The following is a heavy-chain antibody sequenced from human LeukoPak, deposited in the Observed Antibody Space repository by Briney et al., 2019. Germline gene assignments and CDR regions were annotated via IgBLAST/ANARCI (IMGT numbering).Heavy chain of an antibody. V-gene: IGHV1-46*01. CDR2: INPSGGST. CDR1: GYTFTSYY. CDR3: ARDKGLIRFLAY. Sequence: ASVKVSCKASGYTFTSYYMHWVRPAPGQGLGWMGIINPSGGSTSYAQKFQGRVTMTRDTSTSTVYMELSSLRSEDTAVYYCARDKGLIRFLAYWGQGTLVTVSS. J-gene: IGHJ4*02. D-gene: IGHD3-3*01.